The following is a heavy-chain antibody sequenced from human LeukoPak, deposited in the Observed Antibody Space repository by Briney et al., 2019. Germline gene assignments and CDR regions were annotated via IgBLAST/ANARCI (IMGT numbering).Heavy chain of an antibody. CDR1: GGSISSSSYY. J-gene: IGHJ4*02. Sequence: SETLSLTCTVSGGSISSSSYYWGWIRQPPGKWLEWIGSIYYSGSTYYNASLKSRGTISVATSKNQFSLKLNSVTAADTAVYFCARQVVAVAGTGYFDYWGQGTLVTVSS. D-gene: IGHD6-19*01. CDR3: ARQVVAVAGTGYFDY. V-gene: IGHV4-39*01. CDR2: IYYSGST.